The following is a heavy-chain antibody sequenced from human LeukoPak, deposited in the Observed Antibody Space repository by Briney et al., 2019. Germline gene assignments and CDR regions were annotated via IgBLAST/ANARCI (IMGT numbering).Heavy chain of an antibody. CDR1: GFTFSSYA. CDR2: ISGSGGST. V-gene: IGHV3-23*01. D-gene: IGHD3-22*01. Sequence: GGSLRLSCAASGFTFSSYAMSWVRQAPGKGLEWVSAISGSGGSTYYADSVKGRFTISRDNSKNTLYLQMNSLRAEDTAVYYCAKHSNYDYYDSSGYYPNYFDYWGQGTLVTVSS. CDR3: AKHSNYDYYDSSGYYPNYFDY. J-gene: IGHJ4*02.